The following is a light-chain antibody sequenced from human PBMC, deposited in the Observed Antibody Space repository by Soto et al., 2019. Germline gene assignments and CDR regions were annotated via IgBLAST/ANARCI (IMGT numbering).Light chain of an antibody. V-gene: IGKV2-28*01. Sequence: DIVVTQSPLSLPVTPGEPASISCRSSQSLLHSNGYNYLDWYLQKPGQSPQLLIYLGSNRASGVPDRFSGSGSGTDFTLKISRXEAEDVGLYYCMQALQAPLTFGQGTKVDTK. CDR2: LGS. CDR1: QSLLHSNGYNY. J-gene: IGKJ1*01. CDR3: MQALQAPLT.